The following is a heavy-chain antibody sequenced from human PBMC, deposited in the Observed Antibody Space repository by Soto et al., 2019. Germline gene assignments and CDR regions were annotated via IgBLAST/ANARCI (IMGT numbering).Heavy chain of an antibody. V-gene: IGHV3-33*01. CDR3: ARDSGGEGAFDI. D-gene: IGHD2-21*01. Sequence: GGSLRLSCAASGFTFSSYGMHWVRQAPGKGLEWVAVIWCDGSNKYYADSVKGRFTISRDNSKNTLYLQMNSLRAEDTAVYYCARDSGGEGAFDIWGQGTMVTVSS. CDR1: GFTFSSYG. J-gene: IGHJ3*02. CDR2: IWCDGSNK.